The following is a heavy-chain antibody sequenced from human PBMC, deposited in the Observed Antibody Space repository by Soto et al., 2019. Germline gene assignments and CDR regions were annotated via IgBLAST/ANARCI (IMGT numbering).Heavy chain of an antibody. CDR2: IYYSGST. J-gene: IGHJ6*02. Sequence: PSETLSLTCTVSGGSISSYYWSWIRQPPGKGLEWIGYIYYSGSTNYNPSLKSRVTISVDTSKNQFSLKLSSVTAADTAVYYCARGSVNVLGPPGSRYYYYYGMDVWGQGTTVTVSS. D-gene: IGHD3-10*01. CDR3: ARGSVNVLGPPGSRYYYYYGMDV. V-gene: IGHV4-59*01. CDR1: GGSISSYY.